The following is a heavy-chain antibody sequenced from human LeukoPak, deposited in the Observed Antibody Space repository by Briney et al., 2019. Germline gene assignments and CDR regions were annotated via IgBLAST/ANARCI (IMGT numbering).Heavy chain of an antibody. V-gene: IGHV3-15*01. CDR3: TADLPPPRGYDYPFDY. CDR1: GFTFANAW. CDR2: IKSKTDGETT. D-gene: IGHD5-12*01. J-gene: IGHJ4*02. Sequence: GGSLRLSCAASGFTFANAWMSWVRQAPGKGLECVGRIKSKTDGETTDYAAPVKGRFTISRDDSKNMLYLQMNSLKSEDTAVYYCTADLPPPRGYDYPFDYWGQGSLITVSS.